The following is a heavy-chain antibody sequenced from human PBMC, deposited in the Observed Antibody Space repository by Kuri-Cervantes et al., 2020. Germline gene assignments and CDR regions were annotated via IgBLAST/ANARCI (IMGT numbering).Heavy chain of an antibody. CDR3: ARDHSSLIVAYNWFDP. J-gene: IGHJ5*02. CDR2: ISYDGSNK. CDR1: GFTFSSYG. Sequence: GGSLRLSCAASGFTFSSYGMHWVRQAPGKGLEWVAVISYDGSNKYCADSVKGRFTISRDNAKNTLYLQMNSLRAEDTAVYYCARDHSSLIVAYNWFDPWGQGTLVTVSS. V-gene: IGHV3-30*03. D-gene: IGHD5-12*01.